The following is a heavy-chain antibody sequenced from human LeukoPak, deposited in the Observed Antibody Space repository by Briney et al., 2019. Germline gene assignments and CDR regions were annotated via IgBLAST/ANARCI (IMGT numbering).Heavy chain of an antibody. J-gene: IGHJ4*02. Sequence: PSETLPLTCAVSGYSISSGYYWGWIRQPPGKGLEWIGSTYHSGSTYYNPSLKSRVTISVDTSKNQFSLKLSSVTAADTAVYYCARDLMYGDYTPHDYWGQGTLVTVSS. V-gene: IGHV4-38-2*02. CDR2: TYHSGST. CDR1: GYSISSGYY. D-gene: IGHD4-17*01. CDR3: ARDLMYGDYTPHDY.